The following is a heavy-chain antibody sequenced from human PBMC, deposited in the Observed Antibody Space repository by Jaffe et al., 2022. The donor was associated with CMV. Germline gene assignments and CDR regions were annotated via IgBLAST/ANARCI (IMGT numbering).Heavy chain of an antibody. J-gene: IGHJ6*02. V-gene: IGHV6-1*01. CDR3: ARVVVGYCSSTSCRAGDGGYYYGMDV. CDR1: GDSVSSNSAA. D-gene: IGHD2-2*01. CDR2: TYYRSKWYN. Sequence: QVQLQQSGPGLVKPSQTLSLTCAISGDSVSSNSAAWNWIRQSPSRGLEWLGRTYYRSKWYNDYAVSVKSRITINPDTSKNQFSLQLNSVTPEDTAVYYCARVVVGYCSSTSCRAGDGGYYYGMDVWGQGTTVTVSS.